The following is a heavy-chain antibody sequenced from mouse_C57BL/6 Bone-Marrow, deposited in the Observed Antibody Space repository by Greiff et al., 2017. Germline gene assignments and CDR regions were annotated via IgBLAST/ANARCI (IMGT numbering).Heavy chain of an antibody. Sequence: EVMLVESGGDLVKPGGSLTLSCAASGFTFSSYGVSWVRQTPDKRLEWVATISSGGSYTYYPACVKGRFTISRDNAKNTLYLQMGSLKSEDTAMYYCARQWYYSNSYAMDYWGQGTSVTVSS. V-gene: IGHV5-6*01. CDR2: ISSGGSYT. J-gene: IGHJ4*01. CDR1: GFTFSSYG. CDR3: ARQWYYSNSYAMDY. D-gene: IGHD2-5*01.